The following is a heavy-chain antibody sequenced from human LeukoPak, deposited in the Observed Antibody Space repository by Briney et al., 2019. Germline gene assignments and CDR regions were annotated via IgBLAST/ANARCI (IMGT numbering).Heavy chain of an antibody. V-gene: IGHV4-34*01. J-gene: IGHJ6*02. CDR1: GGSFSGYY. Sequence: SETLSLTCAVHGGSFSGYYWSLIRQPPGKGLEWIGEINHSGSTNYNPSLKSRVTISVDTSKNQCSLKLSSVTAADTAVYYCSGYDCSGGSCYRYYYYGMDVWGQGTTVTVSS. CDR3: SGYDCSGGSCYRYYYYGMDV. CDR2: INHSGST. D-gene: IGHD2-15*01.